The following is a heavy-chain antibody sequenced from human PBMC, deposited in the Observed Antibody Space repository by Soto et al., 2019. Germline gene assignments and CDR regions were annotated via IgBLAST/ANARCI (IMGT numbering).Heavy chain of an antibody. CDR3: ARLEGGARWDDP. CDR2: IYHSGST. D-gene: IGHD1-26*01. CDR1: GASISSSNW. V-gene: IGHV4-4*02. Sequence: SETLSLTCVVSGASISSSNWWSWVRQPPGKGLEWIGEIYHSGSTNYNPSLKSRVTISVDKSKNQFSLKLSSVTAADTAVYYCARLEGGARWDDPWGQGTLVTVSS. J-gene: IGHJ5*02.